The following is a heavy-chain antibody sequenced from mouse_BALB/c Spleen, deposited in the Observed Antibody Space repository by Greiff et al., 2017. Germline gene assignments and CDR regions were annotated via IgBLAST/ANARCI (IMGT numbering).Heavy chain of an antibody. CDR2: IYPGDGDT. V-gene: IGHV1-82*01. CDR1: GYAFSSSW. CDR3: ARSGYDYFDY. Sequence: QVQLKQSGPELVKPGASVKISCEASGYAFSSSWMNWVKQRPGQGLEWIGRIYPGDGDTNYNGKFKGKATLTADKSSSTAYMQLSSLTSVDSAVYFCARSGYDYFDYWGQGTTLTVSS. J-gene: IGHJ2*01. D-gene: IGHD2-2*01.